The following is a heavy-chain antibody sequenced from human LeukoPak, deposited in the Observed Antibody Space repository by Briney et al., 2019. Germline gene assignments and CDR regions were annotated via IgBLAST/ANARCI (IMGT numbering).Heavy chain of an antibody. CDR2: IYSDGSTT. CDR1: GFTFGTYW. V-gene: IGHV3-74*01. Sequence: GGSLRLSCAASGFTFGTYWMHWVRQAPGKGLVWVSRIYSDGSTTNYADSVKGRFTISNDNAKNTLYLQMNSLRAEDTVVYCCARGYGGRGVDYWGQGTLVTVSS. D-gene: IGHD3-10*01. CDR3: ARGYGGRGVDY. J-gene: IGHJ4*02.